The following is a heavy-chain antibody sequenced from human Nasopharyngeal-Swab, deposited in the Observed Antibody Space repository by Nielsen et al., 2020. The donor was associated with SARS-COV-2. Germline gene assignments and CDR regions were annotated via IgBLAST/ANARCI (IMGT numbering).Heavy chain of an antibody. V-gene: IGHV4-59*08. D-gene: IGHD6-13*01. CDR1: GGSISSYY. CDR2: IYYSGST. Sequence: SETLSLTCTVSGGSISSYYWSWIRQPPGKGLEWIGYIYYSGSTNYNPSLKSRVTISVDTSKNQFSLKLSSVTAADTAVYYCARHTDRIAAFDYWGQGTLVTVSS. CDR3: ARHTDRIAAFDY. J-gene: IGHJ4*02.